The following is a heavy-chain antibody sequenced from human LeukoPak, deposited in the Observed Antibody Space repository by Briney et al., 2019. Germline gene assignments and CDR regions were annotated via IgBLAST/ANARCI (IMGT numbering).Heavy chain of an antibody. J-gene: IGHJ3*02. Sequence: SETLSLTCTVSGGSISSYYWSWIRQPAGKGLEWIGRIYTSGSTNYNPSLKSRVTMSVDTSKNQFSLKLSSVTAADTAVYYCARGGLSSSRFYDAFDIWGQGTMVTVSS. CDR2: IYTSGST. CDR1: GGSISSYY. D-gene: IGHD6-13*01. CDR3: ARGGLSSSRFYDAFDI. V-gene: IGHV4-4*07.